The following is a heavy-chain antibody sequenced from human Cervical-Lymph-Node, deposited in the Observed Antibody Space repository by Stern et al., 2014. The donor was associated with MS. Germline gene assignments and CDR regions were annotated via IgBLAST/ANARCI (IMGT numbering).Heavy chain of an antibody. CDR1: GFTFSNAW. Sequence: QLVQSGAGLVKPGGSLRVSCAVAGFTFSNAWMSLVRQAPGQGLEWVGRIKSNADGGTTDYAGPVKGRFTISRDESKNTLSLQMDSLKTEDTAVYYCTSWGGLTRDWGQGTLVTVSS. CDR3: TSWGGLTRD. J-gene: IGHJ4*02. V-gene: IGHV3-15*01. CDR2: IKSNADGGTT. D-gene: IGHD3-16*01.